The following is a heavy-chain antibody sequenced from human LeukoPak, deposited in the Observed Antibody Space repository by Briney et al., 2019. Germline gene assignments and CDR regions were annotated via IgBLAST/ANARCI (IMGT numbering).Heavy chain of an antibody. J-gene: IGHJ5*02. V-gene: IGHV1-24*01. CDR3: ATITGFTMVRGVIFDP. D-gene: IGHD3-10*01. Sequence: ASAKVSCKVSGYTLTELSIHWVRQAPGKGLEWMGGFDPEDGETIYAQKFQGRVTMTEDTSTDTAYMELSSLRSEDTAVYYCATITGFTMVRGVIFDPWGQGTLVTVSS. CDR2: FDPEDGET. CDR1: GYTLTELS.